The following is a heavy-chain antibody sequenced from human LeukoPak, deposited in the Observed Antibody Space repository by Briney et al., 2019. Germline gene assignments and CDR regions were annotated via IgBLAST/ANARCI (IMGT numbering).Heavy chain of an antibody. CDR1: GYSFTNYW. J-gene: IGHJ1*01. V-gene: IGHV5-51*01. CDR3: ARRYCSSTICDTYFEH. Sequence: GESLKISCKGSGYSFTNYWIGWVRQMPGKGLEWMGIIYPGDSDTGYSPSFQGQVTISADKSISTAYLQWSSLKASDTAMYYCARRYCSSTICDTYFEHWGQGTLVTVSS. CDR2: IYPGDSDT. D-gene: IGHD2-2*02.